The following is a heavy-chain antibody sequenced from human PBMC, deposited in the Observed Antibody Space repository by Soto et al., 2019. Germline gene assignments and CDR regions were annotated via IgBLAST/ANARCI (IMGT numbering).Heavy chain of an antibody. Sequence: SVKVSCKASGGTFSSYTISWVRQAPGQGLEWMGRIIPILGIANYAQKFQGRVTITADKSTSTAYMELSSLRSEDTAVYYCARDPPTSLAHYYGMDVWGQGTTVTVSS. CDR1: GGTFSSYT. J-gene: IGHJ6*02. CDR3: ARDPPTSLAHYYGMDV. CDR2: IIPILGIA. V-gene: IGHV1-69*04.